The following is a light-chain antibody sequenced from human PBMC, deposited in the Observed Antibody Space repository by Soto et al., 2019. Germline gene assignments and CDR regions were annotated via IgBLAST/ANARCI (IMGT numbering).Light chain of an antibody. J-gene: IGKJ2*02. V-gene: IGKV3-20*01. CDR3: QQYGSSLGWT. CDR1: QTVSTSY. Sequence: ELVLTQSPDTLSLSPGERATLSCRASQTVSTSYLAWYQQKPGQAPSLLIYGSSSRATGIPDRFSGSGSGTDFTLTISRLEPEYFAVYYCQQYGSSLGWTFGQGTKLEIK. CDR2: GSS.